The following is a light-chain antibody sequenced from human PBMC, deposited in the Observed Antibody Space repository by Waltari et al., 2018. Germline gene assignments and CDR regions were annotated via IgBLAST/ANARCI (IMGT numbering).Light chain of an antibody. J-gene: IGLJ2*01. V-gene: IGLV1-51*01. CDR2: DNN. Sequence: QSVLTQPPSVSAAPGQKVTISCSGTSSNLGNNYVSWYQYLPGTAPKLLIYDNNKRPSGIPDRFSGSKSGTSATLAITGLQTGDEADYYCGTWDNSLSKVFGGGTKLTVL. CDR1: SSNLGNNY. CDR3: GTWDNSLSKV.